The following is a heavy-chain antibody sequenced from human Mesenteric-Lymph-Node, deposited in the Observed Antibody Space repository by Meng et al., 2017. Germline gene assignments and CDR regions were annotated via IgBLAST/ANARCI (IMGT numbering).Heavy chain of an antibody. J-gene: IGHJ3*02. D-gene: IGHD3-22*01. Sequence: GESLKISCAASGFTFDDYGVSWVRQAPGKGLEWVSGINWNGGSTGYADSVKGRFTISRDNAKNSLYLQMNSLRAEDTAVYYCARDPDYYYDSSGYFNDAFDIWGQGTMVTVSS. CDR2: INWNGGST. V-gene: IGHV3-20*04. CDR1: GFTFDDYG. CDR3: ARDPDYYYDSSGYFNDAFDI.